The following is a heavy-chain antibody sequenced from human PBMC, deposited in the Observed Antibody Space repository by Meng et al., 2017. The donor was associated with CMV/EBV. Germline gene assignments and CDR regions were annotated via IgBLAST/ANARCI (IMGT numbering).Heavy chain of an antibody. CDR1: GGSISSSSYY. V-gene: IGHV4-39*07. CDR2: IYYSGST. Sequence: QLQLQESGPGLVKPSETLSLTCTVSGGSISSSSYYWGWIRQPPGKGLEWIGSIYYSGSTYYNPSLKSRVTISVDTSKNQFSLKLSSVTAADTAVYYCVTWLWFGELSGYYFDYWGQGTLVTASS. CDR3: VTWLWFGELSGYYFDY. D-gene: IGHD3-10*01. J-gene: IGHJ4*02.